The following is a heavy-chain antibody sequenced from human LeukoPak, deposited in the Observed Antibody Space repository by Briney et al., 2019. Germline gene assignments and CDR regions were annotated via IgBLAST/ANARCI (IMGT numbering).Heavy chain of an antibody. V-gene: IGHV3-30*18. CDR1: GFTFSSYG. D-gene: IGHD6-13*01. CDR2: ISYDGSNK. J-gene: IGHJ4*02. CDR3: AKDDGSSWFYDY. Sequence: GGSLRLSCAASGFTFSSYGMHWVRQAPGEGLEWVAVISYDGSNKYYADSVKGRFTISRDNSKNTLYLQMNSLRAEDTAVYYCAKDDGSSWFYDYWGQGTLVTVSS.